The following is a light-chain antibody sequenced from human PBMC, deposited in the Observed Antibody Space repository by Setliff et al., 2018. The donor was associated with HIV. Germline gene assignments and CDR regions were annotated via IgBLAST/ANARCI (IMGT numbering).Light chain of an antibody. CDR1: GSSIGSNS. V-gene: IGLV1-44*01. CDR3: ASWDDSLNGHYV. CDR2: NNN. J-gene: IGLJ1*01. Sequence: QSVLTQPPSASGTPGQRVIISCSGSGSSIGSNSVNWYQQLPGAAPKLLIYNNNQRPSGVPDRFSGSKSGTSASLAIGGLQSEDEAEYFCASWDDSLNGHYVFGTGTKV.